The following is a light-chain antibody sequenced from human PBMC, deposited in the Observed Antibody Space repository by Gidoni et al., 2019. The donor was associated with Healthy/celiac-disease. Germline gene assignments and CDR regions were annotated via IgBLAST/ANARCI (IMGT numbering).Light chain of an antibody. CDR3: QQSYSTPPT. J-gene: IGKJ4*01. V-gene: IGKV1-39*01. CDR2: AAS. CDR1: QSISSY. Sequence: DIQMTQSPSSLSASVGDRVTITCRASQSISSYLNWYQQKPGKAPKLLIYAASSVQSGVPSRLSGSGSGTDFTLTISRLQPEDFATYYFQQSYSTPPTFGGGTKVEIK.